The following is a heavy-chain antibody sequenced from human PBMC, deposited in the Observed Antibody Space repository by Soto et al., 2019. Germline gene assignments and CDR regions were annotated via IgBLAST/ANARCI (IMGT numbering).Heavy chain of an antibody. V-gene: IGHV1-69*01. CDR2: IIPIYETV. CDR3: ARDLVVTAKGREP. CDR1: EGTFSSYG. D-gene: IGHD2-21*02. J-gene: IGHJ5*02. Sequence: QVSLVQSGAEVKKAGSSVKVSCKASEGTFSSYGISWVRQAPGQGLEWMGGIIPIYETVTYAQRFQGRLTISADESTSTADLELSSLRPDATAVFYCARDLVVTAKGREPWGQGTLVTVSS.